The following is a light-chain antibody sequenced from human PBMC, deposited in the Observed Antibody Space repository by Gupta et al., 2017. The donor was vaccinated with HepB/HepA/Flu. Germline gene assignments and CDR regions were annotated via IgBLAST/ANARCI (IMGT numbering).Light chain of an antibody. CDR2: RAS. CDR1: QSVLNSSNNKNY. J-gene: IGKJ1*01. V-gene: IGKV4-1*01. CDR3: QQYYSSPRT. Sequence: DHVMPHPPHSSAVSLGERATINCKSSQSVLNSSNNKNYLAWYQQKPGQPPKFLIYRASTRDSGVPDRFSGSGSGTDFTLTISSLQAEDVAVYYCQQYYSSPRTFGQGTKVEIK.